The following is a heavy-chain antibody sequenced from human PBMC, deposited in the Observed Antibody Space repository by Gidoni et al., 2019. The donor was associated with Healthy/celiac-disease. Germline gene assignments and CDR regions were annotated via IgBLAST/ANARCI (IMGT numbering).Heavy chain of an antibody. D-gene: IGHD3-22*01. V-gene: IGHV3-23*01. Sequence: EVQLFESGGRLVQPGGSLRLSCADSGFPFSRYALSWVRQAPGKGLEWVSAIRGSGGSTYYADSVKGRFTISRDNSKNTLYLQMNSLRAEDTAVYYCAKPNYYDSSGYYLSDAFDIWGQGTMVTVSS. CDR3: AKPNYYDSSGYYLSDAFDI. CDR1: GFPFSRYA. CDR2: IRGSGGST. J-gene: IGHJ3*02.